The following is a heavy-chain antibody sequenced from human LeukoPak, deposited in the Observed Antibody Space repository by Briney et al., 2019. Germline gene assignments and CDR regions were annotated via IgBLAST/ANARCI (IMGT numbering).Heavy chain of an antibody. CDR2: IYYSGST. D-gene: IGHD2-15*01. CDR3: ARLEDIVVVVAARL. Sequence: SETLSLTCTVSGGSISSSSYYWGWLRQPPGKGLEWIGSIYYSGSTYYNPSLKSRVTISVDTSKNQFSLKLSSVTAADTAVYYCARLEDIVVVVAARLWGQGTLVTVSS. V-gene: IGHV4-39*01. CDR1: GGSISSSSYY. J-gene: IGHJ4*02.